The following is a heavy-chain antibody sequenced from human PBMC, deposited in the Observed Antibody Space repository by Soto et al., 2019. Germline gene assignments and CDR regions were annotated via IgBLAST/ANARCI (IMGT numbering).Heavy chain of an antibody. D-gene: IGHD6-6*01. Sequence: GGPVEVSRQGSWFTLFRYCISWVGQAPGQGLEWMGWISAYNGNTNYAQKLQGRVTVTTDTSTSTAYMELRSLRSDDTAVYYCAREKSSSSGQFDPWGQGTLVTVSS. CDR3: AREKSSSSGQFDP. J-gene: IGHJ5*02. V-gene: IGHV1-18*01. CDR2: ISAYNGNT. CDR1: WFTLFRYC.